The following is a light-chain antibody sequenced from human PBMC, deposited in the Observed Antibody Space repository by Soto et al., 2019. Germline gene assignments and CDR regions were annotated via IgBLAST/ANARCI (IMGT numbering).Light chain of an antibody. CDR2: RNS. Sequence: QSVLTQPPSASGTPGQRVTISCSGSSSNIGSNYVYWYQQLPGTVPQLLIYRNSERPSGVPDRFSGSKSGTSASLAISGLRCEDEADYYCAAWDGSLSGVVFGGGTKLTVL. J-gene: IGLJ2*01. CDR3: AAWDGSLSGVV. V-gene: IGLV1-47*01. CDR1: SSNIGSNY.